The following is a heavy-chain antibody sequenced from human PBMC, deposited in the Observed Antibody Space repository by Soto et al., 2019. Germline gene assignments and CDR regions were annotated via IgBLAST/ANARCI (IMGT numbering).Heavy chain of an antibody. CDR1: GGSISSGGYS. V-gene: IGHV4-30-2*01. CDR3: ATLPPRIVVTILPIPS. J-gene: IGHJ4*02. Sequence: LTCAVSGGSISSGGYSWSWIRQPPGKGLEWIGYMYHSGSTYYNPSLKSRVTISIDRSKNQFSLKLSSVTAADTAVYYCATLPPRIVVTILPIPSWGQGTQVTVSS. CDR2: MYHSGST. D-gene: IGHD2-21*01.